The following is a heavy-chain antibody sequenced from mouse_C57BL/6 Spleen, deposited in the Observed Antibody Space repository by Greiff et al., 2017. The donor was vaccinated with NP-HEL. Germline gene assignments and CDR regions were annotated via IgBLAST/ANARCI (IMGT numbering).Heavy chain of an antibody. Sequence: VQLVESGPGLVQPSQSLSITCTVSGFSLTSYGVHWVRQSPGKGLEWLGVIWSGGSTDYNAAFISRLSISKDNSKSQVFFKMNSLQADDTAIYYCARNWGSSSYYAMDYWGQGTSVTVSS. CDR3: ARNWGSSSYYAMDY. D-gene: IGHD1-1*01. J-gene: IGHJ4*01. CDR2: IWSGGST. V-gene: IGHV2-2*01. CDR1: GFSLTSYG.